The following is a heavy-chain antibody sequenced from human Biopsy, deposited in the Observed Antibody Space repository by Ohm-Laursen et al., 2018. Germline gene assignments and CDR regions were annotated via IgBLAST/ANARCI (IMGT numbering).Heavy chain of an antibody. J-gene: IGHJ3*01. Sequence: SDTLSLTCNVSVGDINNYYWSWIRQPAGKGLEWIGRIYPGGSTNYNPSLKSRVTMSVDTSKKQLSLGLRSVTAADTAMYYCASVVLGPTNDAFDLWGQGTMVVVSS. D-gene: IGHD3-22*01. V-gene: IGHV4-4*07. CDR2: IYPGGST. CDR1: VGDINNYY. CDR3: ASVVLGPTNDAFDL.